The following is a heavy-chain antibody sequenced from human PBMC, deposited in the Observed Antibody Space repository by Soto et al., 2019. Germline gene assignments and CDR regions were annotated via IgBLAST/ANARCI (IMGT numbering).Heavy chain of an antibody. CDR2: MYYSGST. CDR1: GGSISSYY. CDR3: ASQRVGGTYSFDY. J-gene: IGHJ4*02. Sequence: SETLSLTCTVSGGSISSYYWSWIRQPPGKGLEWIGYMYYSGSTNYNPSLKSRVTISLDTSNNQFSLKLSSVTAADTAVYYCASQRVGGTYSFDYWGQGTLVTVSS. V-gene: IGHV4-59*01. D-gene: IGHD1-26*01.